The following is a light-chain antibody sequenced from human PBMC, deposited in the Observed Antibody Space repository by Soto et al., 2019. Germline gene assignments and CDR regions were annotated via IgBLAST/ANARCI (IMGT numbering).Light chain of an antibody. CDR3: QQYNSYSVT. CDR2: RAS. CDR1: QSLSDN. J-gene: IGKJ1*01. Sequence: IVMTQSPDTLAVSPGETVTLSCRASQSLSDNLAWYQQKPGQAPRLLIFRASSRASGIPARFSGGGSGTEFTLTISRVQSDDFATYYCQQYNSYSVTFGQGTKVDIK. V-gene: IGKV3-15*01.